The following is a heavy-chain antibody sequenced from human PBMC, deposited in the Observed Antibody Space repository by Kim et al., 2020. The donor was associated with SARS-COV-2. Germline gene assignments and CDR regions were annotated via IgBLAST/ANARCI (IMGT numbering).Heavy chain of an antibody. CDR2: NK. J-gene: IGHJ4*02. D-gene: IGHD6-19*01. Sequence: NKIYSQKFQGRLTITRDTSASTVYMELSSLRSEDTAVYYCARGFGGWDDYWGQGSLVTVSS. CDR3: ARGFGGWDDY. V-gene: IGHV1-3*01.